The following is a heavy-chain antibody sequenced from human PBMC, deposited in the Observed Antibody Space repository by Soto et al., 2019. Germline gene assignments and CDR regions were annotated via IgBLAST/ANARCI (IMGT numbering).Heavy chain of an antibody. J-gene: IGHJ6*02. CDR1: GADINTYS. CDR3: ARDREAGSTFYYGMDV. D-gene: IGHD6-19*01. V-gene: IGHV4-4*07. Sequence: PSETLSLTCSVSGADINTYSWTWIRQPAGKGLEWIGRIYTSASINYNPSLRGRVTLSVDTSTNQVSLKLASVTAADPAVYYCARDREAGSTFYYGMDVWGQGTTVTVSS. CDR2: IYTSASI.